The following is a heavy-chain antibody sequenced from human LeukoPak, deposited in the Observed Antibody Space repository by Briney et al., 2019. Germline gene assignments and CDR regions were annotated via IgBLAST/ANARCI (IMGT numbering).Heavy chain of an antibody. V-gene: IGHV3-48*01. D-gene: IGHD1-26*01. CDR2: ISSTNTI. J-gene: IGHJ4*02. CDR1: GFTFSSYS. Sequence: GGSLRLSCAASGFTFSSYSMNWVRQAPGKGLEWVSYISSTNTIYYADSVKGRFTISRDNAKNSLYLQMNSLRAEDTAMYYCARGSGGVGASLPYWGQGTLVTVSS. CDR3: ARGSGGVGASLPY.